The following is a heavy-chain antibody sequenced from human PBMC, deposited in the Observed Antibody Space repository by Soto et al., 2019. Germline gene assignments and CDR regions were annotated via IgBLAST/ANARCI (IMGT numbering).Heavy chain of an antibody. CDR2: IWSHATTK. CDR3: ARAVDTTSHLNCFDP. CDR1: GVSLSRYG. J-gene: IGHJ5*02. V-gene: IGHV3-33*01. Sequence: GGFVRLSCEMSGVSLSRYGMHWVRLAPGKRLELVAVIWSHATTKNYADSVKGRFTISRDISKNTVYLQMDSLEVEDTAVYYCARAVDTTSHLNCFDPWRQG. D-gene: IGHD5-18*01.